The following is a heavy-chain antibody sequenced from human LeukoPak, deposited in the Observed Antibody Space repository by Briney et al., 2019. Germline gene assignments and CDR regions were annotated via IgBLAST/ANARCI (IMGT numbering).Heavy chain of an antibody. CDR1: GGSISSSSYY. D-gene: IGHD6-13*01. V-gene: IGHV4-39*07. J-gene: IGHJ4*02. CDR3: ARGSSSSHHPALS. CDR2: INDSGSN. Sequence: PSETLSLTCTVSGGSISSSSYYWGWIRQPPGKGLEGIGEINDSGSNNYNPSLKSRVTISVDTSQNQFSMKLSSVTAADTAVYFCARGSSSSHHPALSWGQGTLVTVSS.